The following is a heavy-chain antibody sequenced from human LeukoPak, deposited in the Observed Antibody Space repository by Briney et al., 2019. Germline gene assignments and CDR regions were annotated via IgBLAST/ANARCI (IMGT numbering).Heavy chain of an antibody. D-gene: IGHD3-22*01. CDR1: GGSFSGYY. Sequence: SETLSLTCAVYGGSFSGYYWSWIRQPPGKGLEWIGEINHSGSTNCNPSLKSRVTISVDTSKNQFSLKLSSVTAADTAVYYCARAGRYYYDRSGYYNRYNWFDPWGQGTLVTVSS. CDR3: ARAGRYYYDRSGYYNRYNWFDP. V-gene: IGHV4-34*01. CDR2: INHSGST. J-gene: IGHJ5*02.